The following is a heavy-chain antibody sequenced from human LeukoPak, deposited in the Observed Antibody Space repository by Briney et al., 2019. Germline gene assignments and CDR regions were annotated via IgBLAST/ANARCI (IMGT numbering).Heavy chain of an antibody. CDR3: AKDIQRGFDYTNSLDY. D-gene: IGHD4-11*01. CDR1: GFIFSHYA. J-gene: IGHJ4*02. V-gene: IGHV3-33*06. Sequence: GKSLRLSCATSGFIFSHYAMHWLRQAPSKGLEWVAVIWSDSTNKYYSDAVKGRFAISRDDPSKMVYLQMNSLRVEDTAVYYCAKDIQRGFDYTNSLDYWGQGILVTVS. CDR2: IWSDSTNK.